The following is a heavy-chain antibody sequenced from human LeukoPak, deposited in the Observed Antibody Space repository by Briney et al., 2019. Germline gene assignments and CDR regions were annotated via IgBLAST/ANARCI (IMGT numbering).Heavy chain of an antibody. CDR1: GYSFTSYW. Sequence: GESLKISCKGSGYSFTSYWIGWVRQMPRKGLEWMGIIYPGDSDTIYSPSFQGQVTISADKSISTAYLQWSSLKASDTAMYYCARLGRITMVRGGILDYWGQGTLVTVSS. D-gene: IGHD3-10*01. V-gene: IGHV5-51*01. J-gene: IGHJ4*02. CDR2: IYPGDSDT. CDR3: ARLGRITMVRGGILDY.